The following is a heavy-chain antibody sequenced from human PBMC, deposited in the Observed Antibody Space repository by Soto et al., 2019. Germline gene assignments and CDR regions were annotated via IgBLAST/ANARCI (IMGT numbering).Heavy chain of an antibody. CDR1: GYTFTSYG. CDR2: ISAYNGNT. CDR3: AREGRVDRLRSYYDFWSGYSSYNWFDP. J-gene: IGHJ5*02. V-gene: IGHV1-18*01. D-gene: IGHD3-3*01. Sequence: GASVKVSCKASGYTFTSYGISWVRQAPGQGLEWMGWISAYNGNTNYAQKLQGRVTMTTDTSTSTAYMELRSLRSDDTAVYYCAREGRVDRLRSYYDFWSGYSSYNWFDPWGQGTLVTVSS.